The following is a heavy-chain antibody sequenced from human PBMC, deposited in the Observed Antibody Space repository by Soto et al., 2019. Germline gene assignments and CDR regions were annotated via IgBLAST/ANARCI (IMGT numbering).Heavy chain of an antibody. D-gene: IGHD6-19*01. Sequence: GGSLRLSCAASGFTFSDYYMSWIRQAPGKGLEWVSYISSSGSTIYYADSVKGRFTISRDNAKNSLYLQMNSLRAEDTAVYYCARDLGDSSGWYEGTDYWRQGTLVTVSS. CDR3: ARDLGDSSGWYEGTDY. V-gene: IGHV3-11*01. CDR2: ISSSGSTI. J-gene: IGHJ4*02. CDR1: GFTFSDYY.